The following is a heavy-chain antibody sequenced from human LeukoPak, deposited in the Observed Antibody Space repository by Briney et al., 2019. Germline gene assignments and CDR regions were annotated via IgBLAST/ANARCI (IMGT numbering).Heavy chain of an antibody. V-gene: IGHV5-51*01. J-gene: IGHJ4*02. CDR1: GYIFTSYW. CDR2: IYPGDSDT. CDR3: ASSSQYSSGWYPYFDY. Sequence: GESLKISCKGSGYIFTSYWIAWVRQMPGKGLEWMGIIYPGDSDTRYSPSFQGQVTISADKSISTAYLQWSSLKASDTAMYYCASSSQYSSGWYPYFDYWGQGTLVTVSS. D-gene: IGHD6-19*01.